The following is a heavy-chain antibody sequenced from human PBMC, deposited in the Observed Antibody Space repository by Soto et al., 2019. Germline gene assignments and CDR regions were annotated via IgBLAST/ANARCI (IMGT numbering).Heavy chain of an antibody. J-gene: IGHJ4*02. Sequence: PGESLKISCKGSGYSFTNYWIGWVRQMPGEGLEWMGIIYPGDSDTRYSPSFQGQVTISADKSISSAYLQWNSLKASDTAMYYCARRTPSGSYHFDYWGQGTLVTVSS. CDR2: IYPGDSDT. D-gene: IGHD1-26*01. CDR3: ARRTPSGSYHFDY. V-gene: IGHV5-51*01. CDR1: GYSFTNYW.